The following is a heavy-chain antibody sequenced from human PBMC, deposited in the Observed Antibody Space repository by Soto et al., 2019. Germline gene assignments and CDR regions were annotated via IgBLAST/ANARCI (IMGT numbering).Heavy chain of an antibody. CDR2: TYYRSKWYN. V-gene: IGHV6-1*01. CDR1: GASVSSNSAA. CDR3: ARIFSGWYVRPDAFDI. J-gene: IGHJ3*02. Sequence: SQTLSLTCAISGASVSSNSAAWNWIRQSPSRGLEWLGRTYYRSKWYNDYAVSVKSRLTINPDTSKTQFSLQLNSVTPEDTAVYYCARIFSGWYVRPDAFDIWGQGTMVTVSS. D-gene: IGHD6-19*01.